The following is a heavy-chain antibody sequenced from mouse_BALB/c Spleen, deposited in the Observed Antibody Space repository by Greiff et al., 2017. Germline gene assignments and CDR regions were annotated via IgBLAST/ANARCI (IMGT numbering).Heavy chain of an antibody. CDR2: ISSGGST. Sequence: DVQLVESGGGLVKPGGSLKLSCAASGFTFSSYAMSWVRQTPEKRLEWVASISSGGSTYYPDSVKGRFTISRDNARNILYLQMSSLRSEDTAMYYCARDSYSFAYWGQGTLVTVSA. CDR1: GFTFSSYA. V-gene: IGHV5-6-5*01. CDR3: ARDSYSFAY. J-gene: IGHJ3*01. D-gene: IGHD2-10*01.